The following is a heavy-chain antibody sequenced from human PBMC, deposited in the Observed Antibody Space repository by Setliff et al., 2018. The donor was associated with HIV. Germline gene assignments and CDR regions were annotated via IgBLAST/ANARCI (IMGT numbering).Heavy chain of an antibody. CDR3: ARYNYGYRWYLDL. CDR1: GFTFSSFG. V-gene: IGHV3-33*01. CDR2: IWYDGSNK. J-gene: IGHJ2*01. D-gene: IGHD5-18*01. Sequence: LRLSCAASGFTFSSFGMHWVRQAPGKGLGWVAVIWYDGSNKYYADSVKGRFTISRDNSKNTLYLQMNSLRAEDTAVYYCARYNYGYRWYLDLWGRGTLVTVSS.